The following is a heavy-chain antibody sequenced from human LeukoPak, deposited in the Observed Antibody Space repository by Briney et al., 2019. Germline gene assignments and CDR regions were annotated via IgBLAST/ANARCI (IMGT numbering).Heavy chain of an antibody. CDR2: ISGSGGST. CDR1: EFTFSSYA. V-gene: IGHV3-23*01. CDR3: AKTALGYCSSTSCYKYFDY. J-gene: IGHJ4*02. D-gene: IGHD2-2*02. Sequence: GGSLRLSCAASEFTFSSYAMSWVSQAPGKGLEGVSAISGSGGSTYYADSVKGRFTIARDNSRNTMYLQMNSLRAEDTAVYYCAKTALGYCSSTSCYKYFDYWGQGTLVTVSS.